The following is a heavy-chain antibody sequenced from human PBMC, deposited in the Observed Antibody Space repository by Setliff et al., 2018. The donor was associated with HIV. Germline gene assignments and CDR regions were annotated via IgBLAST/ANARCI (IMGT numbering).Heavy chain of an antibody. J-gene: IGHJ6*03. CDR3: ARGDTTPIYPNYMDV. Sequence: GSLRLSCTASGFTFSSHNMNWVRQAPGKGLEWVSSISPSGSYIYYADSMKGRFTISRDNAKNSLYLQMNNLRAEDTAVYYCARGDTTPIYPNYMDVWGKGTMVTVS. D-gene: IGHD2-21*02. CDR1: GFTFSSHN. V-gene: IGHV3-21*01. CDR2: ISPSGSYI.